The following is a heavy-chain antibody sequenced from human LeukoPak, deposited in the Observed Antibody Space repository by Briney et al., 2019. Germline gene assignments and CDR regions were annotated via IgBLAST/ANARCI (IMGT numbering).Heavy chain of an antibody. CDR1: GFTVSDYA. CDR2: IGHTLGST. V-gene: IGHV3-23*01. J-gene: IGHJ4*02. D-gene: IGHD3-10*01. Sequence: PGGSLRLSCAPSGFTVSDYAMSWVRQAPGKGLEWVSSIGHTLGSTYYTESVKGRFIISRDSSKNTIFLRMNSLRADDTAVYYCAKDPFYYGTGGPTWGQGTLVIVSS. CDR3: AKDPFYYGTGGPT.